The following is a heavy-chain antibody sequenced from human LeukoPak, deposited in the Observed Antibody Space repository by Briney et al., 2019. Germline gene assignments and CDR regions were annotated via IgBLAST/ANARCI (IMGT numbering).Heavy chain of an antibody. Sequence: GGSLRLSCAASGFTVSSNYMSWVRQAPGKGLEWVSVIYSCGSTYYADSVKGRFTISRDNSINTVDLQMNSLRAEDTAVYYCVKEYHSRGFGAYFDYWGQGTLVTVSS. CDR3: VKEYHSRGFGAYFDY. J-gene: IGHJ4*02. V-gene: IGHV3-66*03. CDR1: GFTVSSNY. CDR2: IYSCGST. D-gene: IGHD3-3*01.